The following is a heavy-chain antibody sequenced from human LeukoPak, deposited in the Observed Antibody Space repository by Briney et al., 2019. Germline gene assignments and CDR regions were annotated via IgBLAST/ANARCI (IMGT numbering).Heavy chain of an antibody. V-gene: IGHV3-66*02. CDR1: GFTVSSNY. CDR3: TRADYRVSFDY. J-gene: IGHJ4*02. D-gene: IGHD4-17*01. CDR2: IYSGGST. Sequence: GGSLRLSCAASGFTVSSNYMSWVRQAPGKGLEWVSVIYSGGSTYYADSAKGRFTISRDNSKNTLYLQMNSLRAEDTAVYYCTRADYRVSFDYWGQGTLVTVSS.